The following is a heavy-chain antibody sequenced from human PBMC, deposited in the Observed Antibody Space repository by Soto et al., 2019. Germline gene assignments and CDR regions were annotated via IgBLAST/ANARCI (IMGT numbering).Heavy chain of an antibody. CDR1: GFTFSAYW. J-gene: IGHJ4*02. D-gene: IGHD1-1*01. CDR3: TRGPRVSSTGTGAH. V-gene: IGHV3-74*01. Sequence: GGSVRLSCEVSGFTFSAYWMHWVRQVPGKGLIWVSRISDDGSTTTYADSVKGRFTISRDNAKNTLYLQMNSLRADDTGLYYCTRGPRVSSTGTGAHWGQGTLVTVSS. CDR2: ISDDGSTT.